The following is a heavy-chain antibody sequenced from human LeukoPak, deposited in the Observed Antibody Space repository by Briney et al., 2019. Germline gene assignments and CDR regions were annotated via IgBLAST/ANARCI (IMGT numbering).Heavy chain of an antibody. CDR1: GDSVSSRTYY. CDR3: ASAPNVRYYDY. Sequence: SETLSLTCTVSGDSVSSRTYYWSWIRQPPGKGLEWIGYIYNSGSTNYNPSPKSRVTISVDTSKNQFSLKLTSVTAADTAVYYCASAPNVRYYDYWGQGTLVTVSS. CDR2: IYNSGST. V-gene: IGHV4-61*01. J-gene: IGHJ4*02.